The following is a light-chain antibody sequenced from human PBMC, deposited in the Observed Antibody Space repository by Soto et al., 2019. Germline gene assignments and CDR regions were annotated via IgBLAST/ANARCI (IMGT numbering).Light chain of an antibody. V-gene: IGLV2-8*01. CDR2: EVS. CDR3: SSYAGSNNFVV. J-gene: IGLJ2*01. Sequence: QSALTQPPSASGSPGQSVTISCTGTSSDVGGYNYVSWYQQHPGKAPKLMIYEVSKRPSGVPDRFSGSKSGNTASLTVSGLHAEHEADYYCSSYAGSNNFVVFGGGTKLTVL. CDR1: SSDVGGYNY.